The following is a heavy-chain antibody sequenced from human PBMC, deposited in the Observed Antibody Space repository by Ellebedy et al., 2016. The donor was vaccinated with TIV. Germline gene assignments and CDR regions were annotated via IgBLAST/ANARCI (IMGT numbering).Heavy chain of an antibody. CDR2: VKEDGNAK. J-gene: IGHJ6*02. V-gene: IGHV3-7*03. Sequence: GESLKISCATSDFNLRSFWMSWVRQAPGKGLEWVANVKEDGNAKYYVDSVKGRFTISRDNAKSSLYLEMNSLRAEDTAVYYCVRDIFTAPGYGMDVWGQGTTVTVSS. CDR1: DFNLRSFW. CDR3: VRDIFTAPGYGMDV. D-gene: IGHD1-14*01.